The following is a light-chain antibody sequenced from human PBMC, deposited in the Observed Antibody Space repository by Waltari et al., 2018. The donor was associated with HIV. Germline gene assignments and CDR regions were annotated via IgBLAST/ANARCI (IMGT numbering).Light chain of an antibody. CDR3: QQRSNWPPGWT. J-gene: IGKJ1*01. Sequence: DIVLTQSPATLSLSPGERATLSCRASQSVSNYLAWYQQKPGQAPRLLIYDASNRATGSPAKFSGSGSGTDFTLTISSLEPEDFAVYYCQQRSNWPPGWTFGQGTKVEIK. CDR2: DAS. CDR1: QSVSNY. V-gene: IGKV3-11*01.